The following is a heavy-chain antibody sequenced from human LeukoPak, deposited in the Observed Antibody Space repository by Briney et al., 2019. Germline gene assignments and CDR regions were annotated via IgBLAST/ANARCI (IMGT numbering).Heavy chain of an antibody. Sequence: PGGSLRLSCAASGFTFSSYEMNWVRQASGKGLEWVSYISSSGSTIYYADSVKGRFTISRDNAKNSLYLQMNSLRAEDTAVYYCARDASLRAAFYYYYYMDVWGKGTTVTISS. D-gene: IGHD4-17*01. CDR1: GFTFSSYE. CDR2: ISSSGSTI. J-gene: IGHJ6*03. V-gene: IGHV3-48*03. CDR3: ARDASLRAAFYYYYYMDV.